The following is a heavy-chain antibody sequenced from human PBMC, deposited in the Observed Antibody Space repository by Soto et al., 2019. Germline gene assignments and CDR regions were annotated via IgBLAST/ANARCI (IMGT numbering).Heavy chain of an antibody. CDR3: GSGIAAAGTLGGGRKPHAFDI. D-gene: IGHD6-13*01. V-gene: IGHV1-45*02. CDR2: ITPFNGNT. CDR1: GYTFTYRY. Sequence: AASVKVSCKASGYTFTYRYLHWVRQAPGQALEWMGWITPFNGNTNYEQKFQDRVTITRDRSMSTAYMELSSLRSEDTAMNYCGSGIAAAGTLGGGRKPHAFDIWGQGTMVTVSS. J-gene: IGHJ3*02.